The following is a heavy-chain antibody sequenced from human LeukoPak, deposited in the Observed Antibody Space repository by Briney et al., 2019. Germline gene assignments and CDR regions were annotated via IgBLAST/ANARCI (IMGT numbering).Heavy chain of an antibody. D-gene: IGHD3-3*01. CDR2: VKQERSET. J-gene: IGHJ4*02. V-gene: IGHV3-7*01. Sequence: PGGSLRLSCAASGFTFSGYWMSWVRQAPGKGLEWVAYVKQERSETYYVAPVKARLTISRDNANNSLYLQANSLRAEDTAVYYCAREAGPYDFWSGYSHWGQGTLVTVSS. CDR1: GFTFSGYW. CDR3: AREAGPYDFWSGYSH.